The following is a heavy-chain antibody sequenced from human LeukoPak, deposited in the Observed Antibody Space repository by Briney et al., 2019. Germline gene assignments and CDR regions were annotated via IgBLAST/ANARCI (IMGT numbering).Heavy chain of an antibody. CDR3: TTVRSPFYYDSGAYYYPKLDYYYYYMDV. D-gene: IGHD3-22*01. V-gene: IGHV3-15*01. J-gene: IGHJ6*03. CDR1: GFIFSNAW. Sequence: GGSLRLSYAASGFIFSNAWMSWVRQGPGKGREWIGRIKNKTDGGATDYAAPVKGRFTIPRDDSKNTLYLQMNSLKTEDTAVYYCTTVRSPFYYDSGAYYYPKLDYYYYYMDVWGKGSTVIVSS. CDR2: IKNKTDGGAT.